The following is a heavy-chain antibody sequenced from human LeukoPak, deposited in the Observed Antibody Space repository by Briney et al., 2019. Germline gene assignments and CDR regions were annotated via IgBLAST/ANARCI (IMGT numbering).Heavy chain of an antibody. Sequence: ASVKVSCKTSGYTFTSYNMNWVRQAPGQGLEWMGWINTNTGNPTYVQGFTGRFVFSSDTSVSTAYLQISSLKAGDTAVYYCARMAYDKSGYFDYWAQGTLVTVS. V-gene: IGHV7-4-1*02. CDR2: INTNTGNP. CDR1: GYTFTSYN. D-gene: IGHD3-22*01. J-gene: IGHJ4*02. CDR3: ARMAYDKSGYFDY.